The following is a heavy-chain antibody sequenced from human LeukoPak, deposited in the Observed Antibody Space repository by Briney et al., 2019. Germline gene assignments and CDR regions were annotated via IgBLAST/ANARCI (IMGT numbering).Heavy chain of an antibody. J-gene: IGHJ3*01. CDR2: INPNGGAT. CDR3: ARGSGGNAFDF. CDR1: GYTFIKYY. V-gene: IGHV1-2*02. Sequence: ASVKVSCKTSGYTFIKYYMHWVRQAPGQRLEWMGWINPNGGATNYAQKFRGRVTVTRDTSITTVYMDLTGLKSDDTAVYFCARGSGGNAFDFWGQGTMVTVSS. D-gene: IGHD3-16*01.